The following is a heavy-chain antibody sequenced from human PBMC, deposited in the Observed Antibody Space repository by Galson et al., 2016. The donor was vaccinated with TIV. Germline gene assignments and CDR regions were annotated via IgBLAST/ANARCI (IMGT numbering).Heavy chain of an antibody. Sequence: SVKVSCKASGYTFSDYYMHWVREAPGQGLGWMGWINPNTGGTNYAQKFQGWVSMTRDTSINTAYMELSRLKSDDTAVYYCARDDGYTSGSDYWCQGTQVTVSS. J-gene: IGHJ4*02. D-gene: IGHD6-19*01. V-gene: IGHV1-2*04. CDR3: ARDDGYTSGSDY. CDR2: INPNTGGT. CDR1: GYTFSDYY.